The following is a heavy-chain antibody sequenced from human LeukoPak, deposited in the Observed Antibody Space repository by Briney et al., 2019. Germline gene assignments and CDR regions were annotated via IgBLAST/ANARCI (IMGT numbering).Heavy chain of an antibody. J-gene: IGHJ5*02. Sequence: GRSLRLSCAASGFTFSSYGMHWVRQAPGKGLEWVAVIWCDGSNKYYADSVKGRFTISRDNSKNTLYLQMNSLRAEDTAVYYCAKDLRAAAGPWFDPWGRGTLVTASS. CDR1: GFTFSSYG. V-gene: IGHV3-33*06. D-gene: IGHD6-13*01. CDR2: IWCDGSNK. CDR3: AKDLRAAAGPWFDP.